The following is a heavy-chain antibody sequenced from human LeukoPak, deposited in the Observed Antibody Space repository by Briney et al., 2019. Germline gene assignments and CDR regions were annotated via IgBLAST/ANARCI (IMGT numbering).Heavy chain of an antibody. CDR2: INPNSGDT. J-gene: IGHJ3*02. V-gene: IGHV1-2*02. CDR3: ARDYYDIRLGADALAI. Sequence: ASVKVSCKASGHSFTGYYMHWVRQATGQGPEWMGWINPNSGDTQYAEKFQGRVTLTRDTSISTAYMELSSLRSDDTAVYYYARDYYDIRLGADALAIWGQGTKVSVSS. CDR1: GHSFTGYY. D-gene: IGHD3-22*01.